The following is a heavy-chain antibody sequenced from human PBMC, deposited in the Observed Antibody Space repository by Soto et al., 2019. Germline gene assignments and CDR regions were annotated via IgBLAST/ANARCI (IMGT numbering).Heavy chain of an antibody. J-gene: IGHJ4*02. D-gene: IGHD3-9*01. CDR1: GFTFSSYA. CDR3: VRVFDTYYFDL. CDR2: ISYDGSNK. Sequence: SLRLSCAASGFTFSSYAMHWVRQAPGKGLEWVAVISYDGSNKYYADSVKGRFTISRDNAKNSLYLQMNSLRAEDTAVYYCVRVFDTYYFDLWGQGYMVTVSS. V-gene: IGHV3-30-3*01.